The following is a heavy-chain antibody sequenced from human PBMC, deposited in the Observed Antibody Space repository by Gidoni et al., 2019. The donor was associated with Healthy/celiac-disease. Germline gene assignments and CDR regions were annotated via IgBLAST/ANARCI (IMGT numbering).Heavy chain of an antibody. CDR3: ARIENRRYYYDSSGYYGDY. D-gene: IGHD3-22*01. Sequence: QVQLVQSGAEGKKPGASVKVSCKAAGYTVTGYDMDWVRQAPGQGLEWRGWINPNSGGTNYAQKFQGRVTMTRDTSISTAYMELSRLRSDDTAVYYCARIENRRYYYDSSGYYGDYWGQGTLVTVSS. V-gene: IGHV1-2*02. CDR1: GYTVTGYD. J-gene: IGHJ4*02. CDR2: INPNSGGT.